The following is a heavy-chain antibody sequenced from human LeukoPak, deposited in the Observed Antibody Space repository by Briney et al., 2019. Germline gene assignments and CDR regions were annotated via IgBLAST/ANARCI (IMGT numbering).Heavy chain of an antibody. D-gene: IGHD5-12*01. CDR3: ARESGGYEPINEYYYYYYMDV. V-gene: IGHV1-18*01. J-gene: IGHJ6*03. Sequence: ASVKVSCKASGYTFTSYGISWVRQAPGQGLEWMGWISAYNGNTNYAQKLQSRVTMTTDTSTSTAYMELRSLRSDDTAVYYCARESGGYEPINEYYYYYYMDVWGKGTTVTISS. CDR2: ISAYNGNT. CDR1: GYTFTSYG.